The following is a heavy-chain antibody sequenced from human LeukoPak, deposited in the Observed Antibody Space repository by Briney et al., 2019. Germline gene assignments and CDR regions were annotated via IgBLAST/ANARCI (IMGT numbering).Heavy chain of an antibody. CDR3: ARVPAYCGGDCRFFDY. J-gene: IGHJ4*02. V-gene: IGHV4-34*01. Sequence: PSETLSLTCAVYGESFSGYYWNWIGQPPGKGLEWIGEINHSGSTNYNPSLKSRVTISVDTSKNQFSLKLSSVTAADTAVYYCARVPAYCGGDCRFFDYWGQGTLSPSPQ. CDR2: INHSGST. CDR1: GESFSGYY. D-gene: IGHD2-21*02.